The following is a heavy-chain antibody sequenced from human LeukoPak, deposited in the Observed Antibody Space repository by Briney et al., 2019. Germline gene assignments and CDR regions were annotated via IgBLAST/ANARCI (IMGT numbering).Heavy chain of an antibody. CDR3: ARDQPLSEYVLRFLEWWGFDP. Sequence: GASVKVSCKASGYTFTSYGISWVRQAPGQGLEWMGWISAYNGNTNYAQKLQGRVTMTTDTSTSTAYMELSRLRSDDTAVYYCARDQPLSEYVLRFLEWWGFDPWGQGTLVTVSS. D-gene: IGHD3-3*01. CDR1: GYTFTSYG. J-gene: IGHJ5*02. V-gene: IGHV1-18*01. CDR2: ISAYNGNT.